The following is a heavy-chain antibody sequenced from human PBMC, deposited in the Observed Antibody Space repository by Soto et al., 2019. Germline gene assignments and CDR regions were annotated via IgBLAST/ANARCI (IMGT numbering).Heavy chain of an antibody. D-gene: IGHD3-10*01. V-gene: IGHV3-21*01. CDR1: GFTFSSYS. CDR3: ARDVVRGVIPDY. Sequence: GGSLRLSCAASGFTFSSYSMNWVRQAPGKGLEWVSSISSSSSYIYYADSVKGRFTISRDNAKNSLYLQMNGLRAEDTAVYYCARDVVRGVIPDYWGQGTLVTVSS. J-gene: IGHJ4*02. CDR2: ISSSSSYI.